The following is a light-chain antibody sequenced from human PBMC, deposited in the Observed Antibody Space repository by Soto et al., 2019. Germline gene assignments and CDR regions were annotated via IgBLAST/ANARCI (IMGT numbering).Light chain of an antibody. CDR3: QQYGSSPPWT. Sequence: EIVLTQSPATLSLSPGERATLSCRASQSVSSYLLWYQQKPGQAPRLLIYGASSRATGIPDRFSGSGSGTDFTLTISRLEHDDFAVYYCQQYGSSPPWTFGQGTKVDIK. CDR1: QSVSSY. J-gene: IGKJ1*01. CDR2: GAS. V-gene: IGKV3-20*01.